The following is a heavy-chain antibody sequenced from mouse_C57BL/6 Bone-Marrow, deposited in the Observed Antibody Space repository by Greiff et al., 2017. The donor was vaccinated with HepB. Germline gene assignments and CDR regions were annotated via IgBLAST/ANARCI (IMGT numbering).Heavy chain of an antibody. J-gene: IGHJ4*01. CDR1: GFTFSDYG. Sequence: EVKLMESGGGLVKPGGSLKLSCAASGFTFSDYGMHWVCQAPEKGLEWVAYISSGSSTIYYADTVKGRFTISRDNAKNTLFLQMTSLRSEDTAMYYCASPITTVRYYAMDYWGQGTSVTVSS. V-gene: IGHV5-17*01. CDR2: ISSGSSTI. CDR3: ASPITTVRYYAMDY. D-gene: IGHD1-1*01.